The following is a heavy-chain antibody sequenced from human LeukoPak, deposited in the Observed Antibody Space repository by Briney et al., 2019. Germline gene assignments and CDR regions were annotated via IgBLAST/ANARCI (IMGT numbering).Heavy chain of an antibody. CDR3: ARHSEPNSNLLWFDP. D-gene: IGHD2/OR15-2a*01. Sequence: SETLSLTCIVSGGSITSYYWSWVRQPPGKGLGWSGYIYDSGRTNYNSSLRSRVTISVDTSKNQFSLKLSSVTAADTAVYYCARHSEPNSNLLWFDPWGQGTLVSVPS. J-gene: IGHJ5*02. V-gene: IGHV4-59*08. CDR1: GGSITSYY. CDR2: IYDSGRT.